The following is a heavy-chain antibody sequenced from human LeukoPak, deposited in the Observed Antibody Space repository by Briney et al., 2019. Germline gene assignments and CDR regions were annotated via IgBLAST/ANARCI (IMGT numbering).Heavy chain of an antibody. Sequence: GGSLRLSCAASGFTFNTYTMNWVRQAPGKGLEWVSYISGSSGIIDYADSVRGRFTISRDNAKNSLYLQMNSLRAEDTAVYYCVKGGITIFGVVRGFDYWGQGTLVTVSS. J-gene: IGHJ4*02. CDR2: ISGSSGII. D-gene: IGHD3-3*01. CDR1: GFTFNTYT. V-gene: IGHV3-48*01. CDR3: VKGGITIFGVVRGFDY.